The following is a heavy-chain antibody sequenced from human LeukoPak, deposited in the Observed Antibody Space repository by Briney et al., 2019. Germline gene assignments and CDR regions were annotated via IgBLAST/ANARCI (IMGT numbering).Heavy chain of an antibody. CDR1: GYTFTNYY. D-gene: IGHD5-18*01. CDR2: VNPKNGEI. CDR3: ATPSGYHYGHYYFHY. V-gene: IGHV1-69-2*01. J-gene: IGHJ4*02. Sequence: VNISCKASGYTFTNYYVHWVQQAPGKGLQWMGRVNPKNGEIYYAAKFQGRITIAADTSADTAYMELTSLTSDDTALYYCATPSGYHYGHYYFHYWGQGTLVTVSS.